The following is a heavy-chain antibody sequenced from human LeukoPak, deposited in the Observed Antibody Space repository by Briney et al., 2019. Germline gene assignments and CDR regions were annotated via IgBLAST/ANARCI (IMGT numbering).Heavy chain of an antibody. CDR1: GFAFSSYG. Sequence: GGSLRLSCAASGFAFSSYGMHWVRQAPGKGLEWVAVISYDGSNKYYADSVKGRFTISRDNSKNTLYLQMNSLRAEDTAVYYCAKDYYGSVDYWGQGTLVTVSS. CDR2: ISYDGSNK. D-gene: IGHD3-10*01. V-gene: IGHV3-30*18. CDR3: AKDYYGSVDY. J-gene: IGHJ4*02.